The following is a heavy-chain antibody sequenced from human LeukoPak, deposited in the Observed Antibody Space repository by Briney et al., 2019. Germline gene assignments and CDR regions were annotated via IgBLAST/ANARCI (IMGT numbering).Heavy chain of an antibody. V-gene: IGHV3-21*01. CDR2: I. CDR3: ASPNIPTTRTTYYFDY. Sequence: GGSLRLSCAASGFTFSSYSMNWVRQAPGKGLEWVSSIYYAESVKGRFTISRDNSKNTLYLQMNSLRAEDTAVYYCASPNIPTTRTTYYFDYWGQGTLVTVSS. J-gene: IGHJ4*02. CDR1: GFTFSSYS. D-gene: IGHD1-7*01.